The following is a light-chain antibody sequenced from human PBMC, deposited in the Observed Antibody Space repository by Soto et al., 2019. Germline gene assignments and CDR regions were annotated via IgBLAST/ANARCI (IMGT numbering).Light chain of an antibody. V-gene: IGKV3-20*01. J-gene: IGKJ1*01. CDR3: QQYGSSPLT. CDR2: GAS. Sequence: EIVLTQSPGTLSLSPGERAALSCRASQRVDSTYLAWYQQKPGQAPRLLIYGASSRATGIPDRFGGSGSGTDFTLTISRLETEDFAVYYCQQYGSSPLTFGQGTKVDIK. CDR1: QRVDSTY.